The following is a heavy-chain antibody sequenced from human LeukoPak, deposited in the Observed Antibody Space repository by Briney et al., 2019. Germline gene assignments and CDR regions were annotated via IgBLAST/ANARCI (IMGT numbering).Heavy chain of an antibody. CDR1: GGTFSSYA. CDR2: IIPTFGTA. J-gene: IGHJ4*02. CDR3: ARAGVAARLTPFDY. V-gene: IGHV1-69*01. Sequence: SSVKVSCKASGGTFSSYAISWVRQAPGQGLEWMGGIIPTFGTANYAQKFQGRVTITADESTSTAYMELSSLRSEDTAVYYCARAGVAARLTPFDYWGQGTLVTVSS. D-gene: IGHD6-6*01.